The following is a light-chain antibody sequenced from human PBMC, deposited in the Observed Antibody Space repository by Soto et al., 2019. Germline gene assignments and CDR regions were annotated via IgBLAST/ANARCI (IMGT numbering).Light chain of an antibody. CDR2: DVS. Sequence: QSVLTQPRSVSGSPGQSVTISCTGTSSDVGGYNYVSWYQQHPGKAPKLVIYDVSKRPSGVPDRFSGSKSANTASLTISGPQAEDEADYYCCSYAGNSLWVFGGGTKLTVL. CDR1: SSDVGGYNY. V-gene: IGLV2-11*01. CDR3: CSYAGNSLWV. J-gene: IGLJ3*02.